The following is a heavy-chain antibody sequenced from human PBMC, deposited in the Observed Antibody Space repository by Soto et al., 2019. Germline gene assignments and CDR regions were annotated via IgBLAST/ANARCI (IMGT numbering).Heavy chain of an antibody. Sequence: GGSLRLSCAASGFTFSSYGMHWVRQAPGKGLEWVAVISYDGSNKYYAGSVKGRFTISRDNSKNTLYLQMNSLRAEDTAVYYCAKVESYCSGGSCPNWFDPWGQGTLVTVSS. CDR1: GFTFSSYG. D-gene: IGHD2-15*01. CDR3: AKVESYCSGGSCPNWFDP. J-gene: IGHJ5*02. CDR2: ISYDGSNK. V-gene: IGHV3-30*18.